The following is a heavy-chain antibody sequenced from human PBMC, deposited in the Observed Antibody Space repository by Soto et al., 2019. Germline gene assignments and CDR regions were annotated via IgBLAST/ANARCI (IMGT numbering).Heavy chain of an antibody. CDR2: IYYSGST. CDR1: GGSISSGVYY. J-gene: IGHJ4*02. V-gene: IGHV4-31*03. D-gene: IGHD1-26*01. CDR3: ARVGGVGAWGWNWDY. Sequence: QVQLQESGPGLVKPSQTLSLTCTVSGGSISSGVYYWSWIRQHPGKGLEWIGSIYYSGSTYYNPSLNSRDTISVDTSKNQFSLKLSSVAAADTAVYYCARVGGVGAWGWNWDYWGQGTLVTVSS.